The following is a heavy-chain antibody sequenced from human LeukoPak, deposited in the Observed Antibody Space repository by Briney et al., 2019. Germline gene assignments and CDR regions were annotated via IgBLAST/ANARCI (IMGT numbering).Heavy chain of an antibody. Sequence: GGSLRLSCAASGFTFSSYWMSWVRQAPGKGLEWVANIKQDGSEKYYVDSVKGRFTISRDNAKNSLYLQMNSLRAEDTAVYYCARESRVPYYYYYMDVWGKGTTVTVSS. CDR3: ARESRVPYYYYYMDV. V-gene: IGHV3-7*01. CDR2: IKQDGSEK. CDR1: GFTFSSYW. D-gene: IGHD4/OR15-4a*01. J-gene: IGHJ6*03.